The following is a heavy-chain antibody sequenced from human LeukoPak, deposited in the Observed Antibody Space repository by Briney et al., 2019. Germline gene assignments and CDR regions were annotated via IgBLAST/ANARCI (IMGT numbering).Heavy chain of an antibody. CDR1: GFTFSSYA. CDR3: AKGDYESDAFDI. CDR2: ISGSGGST. J-gene: IGHJ3*02. Sequence: GGSLRLSCAASGFTFSSYAMIWVGQAPGKGLEGVLAISGSGGSTYYADSVKGRFTISRDNSKDTLYLQMNSLRADGTAVYYCAKGDYESDAFDIWGQGTMVTVSS. D-gene: IGHD4-17*01. V-gene: IGHV3-23*01.